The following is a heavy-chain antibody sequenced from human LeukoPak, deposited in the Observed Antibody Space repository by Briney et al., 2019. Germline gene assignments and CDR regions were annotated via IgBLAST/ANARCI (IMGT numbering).Heavy chain of an antibody. CDR1: GFTFSSYG. CDR3: AKGSSSGWYGIDY. V-gene: IGHV3-30*18. Sequence: GGSLRLSCAASGFTFSSYGMHWVRQAPGKGLEWVAVISYDGSNKYYADSVKGRFTISRDNSKNTLYLQMNSLRAEDTAVYYCAKGSSSGWYGIDYWGQGTPVTVSS. CDR2: ISYDGSNK. J-gene: IGHJ4*02. D-gene: IGHD6-19*01.